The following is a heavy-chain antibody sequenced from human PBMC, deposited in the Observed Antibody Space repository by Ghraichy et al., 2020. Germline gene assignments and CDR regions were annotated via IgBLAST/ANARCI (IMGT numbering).Heavy chain of an antibody. CDR1: GFTFSGYN. J-gene: IGHJ6*02. CDR3: ARATREWLGRYYGVDV. Sequence: GSLRLSCAGSGFTFSGYNMHWVRQAPGNGLEWVADISDDGSNEYYVESVKGRFTISRDNSKNTVYLQMNSLRPEDTAVYYCARATREWLGRYYGVDVWGQGTTVIVS. V-gene: IGHV3-30*03. D-gene: IGHD3-10*01. CDR2: ISDDGSNE.